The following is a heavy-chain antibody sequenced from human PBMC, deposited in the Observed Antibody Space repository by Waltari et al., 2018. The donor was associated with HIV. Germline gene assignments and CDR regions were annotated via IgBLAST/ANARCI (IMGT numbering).Heavy chain of an antibody. CDR2: IWYDGSNK. J-gene: IGHJ4*01. Sequence: QVQLVESGGGVVQPGRSLRLSCAASGFTFSSYGMHWVRQAPGKGLEWVAVIWYDGSNKYYADSVKGRFTISRDNSKNTLYLQMNSLRAEDTAVYYCARPKAGYCSGGSCWGGYYFDYWG. CDR1: GFTFSSYG. CDR3: ARPKAGYCSGGSCWGGYYFDY. D-gene: IGHD2-15*01. V-gene: IGHV3-33*01.